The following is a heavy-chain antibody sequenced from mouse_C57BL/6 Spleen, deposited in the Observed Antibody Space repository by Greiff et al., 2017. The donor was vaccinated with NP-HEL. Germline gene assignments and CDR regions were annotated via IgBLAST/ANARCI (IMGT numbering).Heavy chain of an antibody. CDR1: GYTFTSYW. CDR2: IYPSDSET. Sequence: VQLQQSGAELVRPGSSVKLSCKASGYTFTSYWMDWVKQRPGQGLEWIGNIYPSDSETHYNQKFKDKATLTVDKSSSTAYMQLSSLTSEDSAVYYCARGVYSWFAYWGQGTLVTVSA. CDR3: ARGVYSWFAY. J-gene: IGHJ3*01. V-gene: IGHV1-61*01.